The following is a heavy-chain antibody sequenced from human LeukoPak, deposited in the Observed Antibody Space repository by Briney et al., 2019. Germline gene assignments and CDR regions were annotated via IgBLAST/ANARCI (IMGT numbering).Heavy chain of an antibody. D-gene: IGHD2-21*01. Sequence: GASVKVSCKASGYTFTSYYMHWVRQAPGQGLEWMGGIIPIFGTANYAQKFQGRVTITADKSTSTAYMELSSLRSEDTAVYYCARERVSFDYWGQGTLVTVSS. CDR3: ARERVSFDY. CDR2: IIPIFGTA. CDR1: GYTFTSYY. J-gene: IGHJ4*02. V-gene: IGHV1-69*06.